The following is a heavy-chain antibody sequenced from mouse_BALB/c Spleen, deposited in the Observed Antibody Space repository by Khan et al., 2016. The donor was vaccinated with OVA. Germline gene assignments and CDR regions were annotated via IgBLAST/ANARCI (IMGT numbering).Heavy chain of an antibody. CDR3: ARPSTATAMDY. Sequence: VQLVESGAELVRPGVSVKISCKGSGYTFTDYAMHWVKQSHAKSLEWIGVIGTYYGDASYNQKFKGKATMTVDKSSSTAYMELARLTSEDSAIYYCARPSTATAMDYWGQGTSVTVSS. D-gene: IGHD1-2*01. CDR1: GYTFTDYA. J-gene: IGHJ4*01. CDR2: IGTYYGDA. V-gene: IGHV1S137*01.